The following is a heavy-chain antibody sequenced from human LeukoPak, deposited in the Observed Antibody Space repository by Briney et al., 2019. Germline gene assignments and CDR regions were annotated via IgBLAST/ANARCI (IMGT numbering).Heavy chain of an antibody. CDR1: GFTFSNYG. CDR2: IWYDGSNK. V-gene: IGHV3-33*01. Sequence: GGSLRLSCAASGFTFSNYGMHWVRQAPGKGLEWVAVIWYDGSNKYYADSVRGRFTISRDNSKNTLYLKMNSLRAEDTAVYYCARDFDSRGYSPSYWGQGTLVTVSS. D-gene: IGHD3-22*01. J-gene: IGHJ4*02. CDR3: ARDFDSRGYSPSY.